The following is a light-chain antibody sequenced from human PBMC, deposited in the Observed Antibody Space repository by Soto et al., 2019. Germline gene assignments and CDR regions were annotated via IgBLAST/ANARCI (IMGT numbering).Light chain of an antibody. J-gene: IGKJ4*01. CDR2: LAS. CDR1: QSLLHSNGYNY. CDR3: MQLLHPPLT. V-gene: IGKV2-28*01. Sequence: DVVMTQSPLSLPVTPGEPASISCRFSQSLLHSNGYNYLAWFLQKAGQSPQLLIYLASSRASGVPDRFSGSGSGTDFTLEISSVEAEDVGIYYCMQLLHPPLTFGGGTKVEIK.